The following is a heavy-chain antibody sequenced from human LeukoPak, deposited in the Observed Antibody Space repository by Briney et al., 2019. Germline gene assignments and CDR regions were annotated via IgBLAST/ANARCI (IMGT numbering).Heavy chain of an antibody. Sequence: PGGSLRLSCAASGFTFNNAWMSWVRQAPGKGLEWVANIKQDGSEKYYVDSVKGRFTISRDNAKNSLYLQMNSLRAEDTAVYYCARGSPYLSSSRGPFFDYWGQGTLVTVSS. D-gene: IGHD2-2*02. J-gene: IGHJ4*02. V-gene: IGHV3-7*01. CDR2: IKQDGSEK. CDR1: GFTFNNAW. CDR3: ARGSPYLSSSRGPFFDY.